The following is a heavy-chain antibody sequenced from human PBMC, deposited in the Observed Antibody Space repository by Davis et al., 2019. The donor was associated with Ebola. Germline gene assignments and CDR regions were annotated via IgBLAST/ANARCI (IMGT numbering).Heavy chain of an antibody. CDR2: INSDGSST. V-gene: IGHV3-74*01. CDR1: GFTFSSYD. CDR3: ARDQWLVLDDRYGMDV. D-gene: IGHD6-19*01. J-gene: IGHJ6*02. Sequence: HTGGSLRLSCAASGFTFSSYDMHWVRQAPGKGLVWVSRINSDGSSTSYADSVKGRFTISRDNAKNTLYLQMNSLRAEDTAVYYCARDQWLVLDDRYGMDVWGQGTTVTVSS.